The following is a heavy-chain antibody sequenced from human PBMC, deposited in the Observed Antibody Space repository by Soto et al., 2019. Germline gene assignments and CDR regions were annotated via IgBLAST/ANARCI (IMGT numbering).Heavy chain of an antibody. CDR2: ISGSGGST. CDR1: GFTFSSYA. D-gene: IGHD6-13*01. J-gene: IGHJ5*02. Sequence: GGSLRLSCAASGFTFSSYAMSWVRQAPGKGLEWVSAISGSGGSTYYADSVKGRFTISRDNSKNTLYLQMNSLRAEDTAVYYCAKERARQQLLPNWFDPWGQGTLVTVSS. V-gene: IGHV3-23*01. CDR3: AKERARQQLLPNWFDP.